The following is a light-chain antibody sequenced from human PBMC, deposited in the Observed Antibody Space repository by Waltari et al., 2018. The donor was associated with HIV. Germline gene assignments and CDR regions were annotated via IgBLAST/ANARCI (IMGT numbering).Light chain of an antibody. CDR1: QSVSSN. Sequence: EVVMTQSPATLSVSPGEGATLSCRASQSVSSNLAWYQQKPGQVPRLLIYGASTRATGIPGRCSGSESGTEFTLTISSLQSEDFAVYYCQQYNNWPRTFGQGTKVEIK. V-gene: IGKV3-15*01. CDR3: QQYNNWPRT. J-gene: IGKJ1*01. CDR2: GAS.